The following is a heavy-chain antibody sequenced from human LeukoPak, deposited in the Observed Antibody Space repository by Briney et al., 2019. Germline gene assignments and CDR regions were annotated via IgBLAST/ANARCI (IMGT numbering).Heavy chain of an antibody. J-gene: IGHJ3*02. CDR2: IYSGGNT. CDR1: SFTVSTNY. Sequence: GGSLRLSCAASSFTVSTNYMSWVRQAPGKGLEWVSTIYSGGNTYYSDSVKGRFTISRDNSKDTVYLQMNSLRAEDTAVYYCAREKNSDDAFDIWGQGTMVTVSS. CDR3: AREKNSDDAFDI. V-gene: IGHV3-53*01. D-gene: IGHD1/OR15-1a*01.